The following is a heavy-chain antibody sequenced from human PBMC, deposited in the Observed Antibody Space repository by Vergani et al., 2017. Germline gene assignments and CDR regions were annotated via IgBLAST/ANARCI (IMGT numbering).Heavy chain of an antibody. CDR3: ARDSGFGDLN. Sequence: QVQLQESGPGLVKPSETLSLTCTVSGGSISSYYWSWIRQPPGQGLEWIGYIYYSGSTNYNPSLKSRVTISVDTSKNQFSLKLSSVTAADTAVYYCARDSGFGDLNWGQGTLVTVSS. CDR1: GGSISSYY. V-gene: IGHV4-59*12. D-gene: IGHD3-10*01. J-gene: IGHJ1*01. CDR2: IYYSGST.